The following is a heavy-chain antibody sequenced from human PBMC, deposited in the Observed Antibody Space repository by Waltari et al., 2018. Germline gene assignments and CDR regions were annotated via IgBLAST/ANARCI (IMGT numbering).Heavy chain of an antibody. Sequence: QVQLVESGGGVVQPGGSLRLSCAASGFTFSSYGMHWVRQAPGKGLEWVALIRYDGINTYYADSVKGRLTISRDNSKNTLSLQMNSLRAEDTAVYYCAKQHSTSENWFDPWGQGTLVTVSS. CDR2: IRYDGINT. J-gene: IGHJ5*02. CDR1: GFTFSSYG. CDR3: AKQHSTSENWFDP. D-gene: IGHD6-6*01. V-gene: IGHV3-30*02.